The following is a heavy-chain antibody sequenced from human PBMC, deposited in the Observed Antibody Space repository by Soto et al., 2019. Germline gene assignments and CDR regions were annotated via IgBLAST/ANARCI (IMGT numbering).Heavy chain of an antibody. CDR3: PRERAGFDF. CDR2: ISSSGHYT. CDR1: GFTFSDHY. Sequence: GGSLRLGCAASGFTFSDHYMSWIRQAPGKGLEWISYISSSGHYTNYADSVKGRFTISRDNARNSLYLQMNSLRAEDTAVYYCPRERAGFDFWGQAILVTVSS. V-gene: IGHV3-11*06. J-gene: IGHJ4*02.